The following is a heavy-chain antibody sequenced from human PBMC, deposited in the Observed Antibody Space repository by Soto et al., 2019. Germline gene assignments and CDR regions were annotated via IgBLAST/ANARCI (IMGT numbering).Heavy chain of an antibody. V-gene: IGHV3-21*01. CDR2: ISSSSSYI. CDR3: ARDGAVDTAMTILDY. CDR1: GFTFSSYS. D-gene: IGHD5-18*01. Sequence: GGSLRLSCAASGFTFSSYSMNWVRQAPGKGLEWVSSISSSSSYIYYADSVKGRFTISRDNAKNSLYLQMNSLRAEDTAVYYCARDGAVDTAMTILDYWGQGTLVTVSS. J-gene: IGHJ4*02.